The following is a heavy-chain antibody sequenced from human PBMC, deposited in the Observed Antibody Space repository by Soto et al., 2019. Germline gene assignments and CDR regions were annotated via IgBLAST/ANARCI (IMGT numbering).Heavy chain of an antibody. CDR3: SRVDPGETSPFDH. CDR1: GYIFTSYY. CDR2: INPFDGSR. J-gene: IGHJ4*02. V-gene: IGHV1-46*03. D-gene: IGHD3-10*01. Sequence: ASVKVSCKASGYIFTSYYIHLVRQAPGQGLEWMGWINPFDGSRMFAQSFQGRVTMTRDTSTSTVYMEVSSLRSEDTAVYYCSRVDPGETSPFDHWGQGTLVTVSS.